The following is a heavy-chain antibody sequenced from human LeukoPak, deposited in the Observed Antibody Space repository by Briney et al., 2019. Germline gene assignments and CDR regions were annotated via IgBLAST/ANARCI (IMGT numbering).Heavy chain of an antibody. CDR3: ARGGYDFWSGYREGDY. CDR2: ISSSGSTI. CDR1: GFTFSSYE. V-gene: IGHV3-48*03. J-gene: IGHJ4*02. D-gene: IGHD3-3*01. Sequence: GGSLRLSCAASGFTFSSYEMNWVRQAPGKGLEWVSYISSSGSTIYYADSVKGRFTISRDNAKNSLYLQMNSLRAEDTAVYYCARGGYDFWSGYREGDYWGQGTLVTVSS.